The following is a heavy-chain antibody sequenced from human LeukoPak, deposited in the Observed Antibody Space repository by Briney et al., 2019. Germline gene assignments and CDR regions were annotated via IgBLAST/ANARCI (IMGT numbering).Heavy chain of an antibody. J-gene: IGHJ4*02. V-gene: IGHV1-8*02. Sequence: ASVKVSCKAAGYTFTDYLINWVRQAPGQGLEWGGAISTKDGYTKLAQKFQGRVTMTRNTSISTAYIELSSLRSEDTAMYYCASAPDSGSHDYWGQGTLVTVSS. CDR2: ISTKDGYT. CDR1: GYTFTDYL. D-gene: IGHD1-26*01. CDR3: ASAPDSGSHDY.